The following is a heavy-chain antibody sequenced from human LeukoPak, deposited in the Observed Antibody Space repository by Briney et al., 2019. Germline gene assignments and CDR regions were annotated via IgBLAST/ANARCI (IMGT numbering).Heavy chain of an antibody. CDR1: GFTFDDYA. CDR3: ARVNYDLREIHAFDI. J-gene: IGHJ3*02. V-gene: IGHV3-9*01. D-gene: IGHD3-22*01. Sequence: GRSLRLSCAASGFTFDDYAMHWFRQAPGKGVEGVSGISWNSGRIGYADSVKGRFTISRDNAKNSLYLQMNSLRAEDTALYYCARVNYDLREIHAFDIWGQGTMVTVSS. CDR2: ISWNSGRI.